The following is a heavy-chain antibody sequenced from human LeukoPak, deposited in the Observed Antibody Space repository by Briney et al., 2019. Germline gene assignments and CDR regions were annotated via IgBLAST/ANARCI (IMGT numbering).Heavy chain of an antibody. J-gene: IGHJ4*02. D-gene: IGHD5-18*01. Sequence: GGSLRLSCAASGFTFSSYGVHWVRQAPGKGLEWVAFIRYDGSNKYYADSVKGRFTISRDNSKNTLYLQMNSLRAEDTAVYYCAQERDTAMVTIDYWGQGTLVTVSS. CDR2: IRYDGSNK. CDR3: AQERDTAMVTIDY. V-gene: IGHV3-30*02. CDR1: GFTFSSYG.